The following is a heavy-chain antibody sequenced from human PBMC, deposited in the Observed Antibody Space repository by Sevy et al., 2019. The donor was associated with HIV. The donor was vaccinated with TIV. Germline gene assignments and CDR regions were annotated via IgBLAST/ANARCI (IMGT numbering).Heavy chain of an antibody. Sequence: GGSLRLSCAASGFTFSNYEINWVRQAPGKGLEWVSCITSSGTTIYYADSVKGRFTISRDNAKNSLYLQMNSLRAEDTAVYYCARGGSSWTGYFDYWGQGTLVTVSS. CDR3: ARGGSSWTGYFDY. CDR2: ITSSGTTI. CDR1: GFTFSNYE. J-gene: IGHJ4*02. D-gene: IGHD6-13*01. V-gene: IGHV3-48*03.